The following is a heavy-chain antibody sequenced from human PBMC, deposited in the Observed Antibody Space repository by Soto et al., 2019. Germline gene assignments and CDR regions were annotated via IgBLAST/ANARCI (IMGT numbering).Heavy chain of an antibody. D-gene: IGHD2-21*01. V-gene: IGHV1-69*01. Sequence: QVQLVQSGAELKKPGSSVKVSCKASGGNFRSYAISWVRQAPGQGLEWMGGIVPIFGIRNYAKRFQGRVTITTDESTSTAYMELSSLRSDDTAVYFCAKPDERGYSSNHHYYYALDVWGQGTTVTVTS. CDR3: AKPDERGYSSNHHYYYALDV. CDR1: GGNFRSYA. CDR2: IVPIFGIR. J-gene: IGHJ6*02.